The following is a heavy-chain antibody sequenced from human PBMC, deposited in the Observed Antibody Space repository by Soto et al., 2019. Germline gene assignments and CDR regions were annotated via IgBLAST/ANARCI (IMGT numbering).Heavy chain of an antibody. J-gene: IGHJ5*02. D-gene: IGHD6-6*01. CDR1: GGSISGYY. CDR2: INYSGST. CDR3: ARGPREQLGMVWFDP. V-gene: IGHV4-59*01. Sequence: SETLSLTCTVSGGSISGYYWTWIRQPPGKGLEWIGHINYSGSTNYNPSLKSRVTISVDTSKNQFSLKLSSVTAADTAVYYCARGPREQLGMVWFDPWGQGTLVTVSS.